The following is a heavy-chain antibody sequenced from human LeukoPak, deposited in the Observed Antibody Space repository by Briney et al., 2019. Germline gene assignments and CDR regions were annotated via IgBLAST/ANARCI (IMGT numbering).Heavy chain of an antibody. CDR1: GGSISSYY. CDR3: ARLSTVTRAFDI. Sequence: SETLSLTCTVSGGSISSYYWSWIRQPPGKGLEWIGYIYYSGSTNYNPSLKSRVTISVDTSKNQFSLKLSSVTAADTAVYYCARLSTVTRAFDIWGQGTMVTVSS. V-gene: IGHV4-59*08. J-gene: IGHJ3*02. CDR2: IYYSGST. D-gene: IGHD4-17*01.